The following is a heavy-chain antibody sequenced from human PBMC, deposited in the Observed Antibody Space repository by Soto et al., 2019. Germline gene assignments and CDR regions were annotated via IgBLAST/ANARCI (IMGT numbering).Heavy chain of an antibody. CDR2: ISYDGSNK. D-gene: IGHD5-18*01. J-gene: IGHJ4*02. CDR3: AKDSGYSYGPFDY. CDR1: GFTFSSYG. Sequence: QVQLVESGGGVVQPGRSLRLSCAASGFTFSSYGMHWVRQAPGKGLEWVAVISYDGSNKYYADSVKGRFTISRGNSKNTLYLQMNSLRAEDTAVYYCAKDSGYSYGPFDYWGQGTLVTVSS. V-gene: IGHV3-30*18.